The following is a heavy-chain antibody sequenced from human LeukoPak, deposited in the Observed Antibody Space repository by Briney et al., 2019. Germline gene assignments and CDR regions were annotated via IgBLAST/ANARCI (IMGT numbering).Heavy chain of an antibody. CDR1: GFTFSSYS. CDR3: ARKGELTVYGAFDI. V-gene: IGHV3-48*01. Sequence: GGSLRLSCAASGFTFSSYSMNWVRQAPGKGLEWVSYISSSSSTIYYADSVKGRFTISRDNAKNSLYLQMNSLRAEDTAVYYCARKGELTVYGAFDIWGQGTMVTVSS. CDR2: ISSSSSTI. J-gene: IGHJ3*02. D-gene: IGHD2-8*01.